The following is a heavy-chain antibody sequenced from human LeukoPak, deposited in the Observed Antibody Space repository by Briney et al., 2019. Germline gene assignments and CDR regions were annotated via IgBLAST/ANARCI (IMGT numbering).Heavy chain of an antibody. CDR3: ARESEFCGSTTCYRPEDY. J-gene: IGHJ4*02. CDR2: INTDGSSR. CDR1: GFSFTTYW. Sequence: PGGSLRLSCGASGFSFTTYWMHWVRQAPGKGLVWVSRINTDGSSRTYADSVKGRFTISRDNANNTLYLQMNSLRAEDTAVYYCARESEFCGSTTCYRPEDYWGQGTLVTVSS. V-gene: IGHV3-74*01. D-gene: IGHD2-2*01.